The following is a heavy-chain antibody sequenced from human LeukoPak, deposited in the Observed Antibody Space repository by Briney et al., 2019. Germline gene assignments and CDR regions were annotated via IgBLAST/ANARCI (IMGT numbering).Heavy chain of an antibody. CDR2: ISSSPSTI. CDR1: GFTFSTYS. CDR3: ARVVDHDYGDYYLDY. Sequence: GGSLRLSCAASGFTFSTYSINWVRQAPGKGLEWVSYISSSPSTIYYADSVKGRFTISRDNAKNSPYLQMNSLRAEDTAVYYCARVVDHDYGDYYLDYWGQGTLVTVSS. J-gene: IGHJ4*02. V-gene: IGHV3-48*01. D-gene: IGHD4-17*01.